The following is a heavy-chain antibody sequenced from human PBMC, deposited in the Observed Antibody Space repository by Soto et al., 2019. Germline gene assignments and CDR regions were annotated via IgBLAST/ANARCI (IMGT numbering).Heavy chain of an antibody. CDR1: GGSISSGGYS. CDR2: IYHSGST. J-gene: IGHJ3*02. CDR3: ARAHGSGWGAFDI. V-gene: IGHV4-30-2*01. Sequence: QLQLQESGSGLVKPSQTLSLTCAVSGGSISSGGYSWSWIRQPPGKGLEWIGYIYHSGSTYYNPSLKSRVTISLDRSKNQFSLKLSSVTAADTAVYYCARAHGSGWGAFDIWGQGTMVTVSS. D-gene: IGHD3-10*01.